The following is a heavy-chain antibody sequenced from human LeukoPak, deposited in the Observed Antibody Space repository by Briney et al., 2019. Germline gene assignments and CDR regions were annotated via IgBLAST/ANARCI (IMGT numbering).Heavy chain of an antibody. V-gene: IGHV1-2*02. CDR2: INPNSGGT. Sequence: ASVKVSCKASGYTFTGYYMHWVRQAPGQGLEWMGWINPNSGGTNYAQKFQGRVTMTRDTSISTAYMELGRLRSDDTAVYYCAVDPGIAAAGSQDYWGQGTLVTVSS. CDR1: GYTFTGYY. CDR3: AVDPGIAAAGSQDY. D-gene: IGHD6-13*01. J-gene: IGHJ4*02.